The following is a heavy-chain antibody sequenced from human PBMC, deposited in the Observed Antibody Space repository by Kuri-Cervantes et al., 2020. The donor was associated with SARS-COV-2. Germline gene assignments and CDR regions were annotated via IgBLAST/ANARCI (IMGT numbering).Heavy chain of an antibody. Sequence: GESLKISCAASGFTFSSYSMSWVRQAPGKGLEWVGFIRSKAYGGTTEYAASVKGRFTISRDDSKSITYLQMNSLKTEDTAVYYYTRFDFWSGYYFDYWGQGTLVTVSS. CDR3: TRFDFWSGYYFDY. V-gene: IGHV3-49*04. J-gene: IGHJ4*02. CDR1: GFTFSSYS. CDR2: IRSKAYGGTT. D-gene: IGHD3-3*01.